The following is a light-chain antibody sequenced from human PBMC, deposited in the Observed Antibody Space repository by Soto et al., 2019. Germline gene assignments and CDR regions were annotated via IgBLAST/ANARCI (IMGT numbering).Light chain of an antibody. CDR2: EVS. V-gene: IGLV2-8*01. J-gene: IGLJ2*01. CDR3: SSFAGSNNVV. Sequence: QSALTQPPSASGSPGQSVTISCTGTSSDVGAYKYVAWYQQHPGKAPKLMIFEVSERPSGVPDRFSGSKSGKTASLTVSGLQAEDEADYYCSSFAGSNNVVFGGGTKLTVL. CDR1: SSDVGAYKY.